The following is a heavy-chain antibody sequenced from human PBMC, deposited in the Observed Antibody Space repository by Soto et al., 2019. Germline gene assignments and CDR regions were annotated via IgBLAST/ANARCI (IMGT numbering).Heavy chain of an antibody. Sequence: ASVKVSCKASGYTFTSYDINWVRQATGQGLEGMGWMNPNSGNTGYAQEFQGRVTMTRNTSISTAYMELSSLRSEDTAVYYCVRDFWSGYPSVDYFVYWGQGTLVTVSS. V-gene: IGHV1-8*01. CDR3: VRDFWSGYPSVDYFVY. CDR1: GYTFTSYD. CDR2: MNPNSGNT. J-gene: IGHJ4*02. D-gene: IGHD3-3*01.